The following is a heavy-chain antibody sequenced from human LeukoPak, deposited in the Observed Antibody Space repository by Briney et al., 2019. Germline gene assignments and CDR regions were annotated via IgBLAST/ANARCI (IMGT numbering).Heavy chain of an antibody. CDR3: ARDKRGSLDY. CDR1: GYNFYDADSH. D-gene: IGHD1-1*01. V-gene: IGHV1-2*06. CDR2: IDPRSGGT. Sequence: AASVKVSCNTFGYNFYDADSHSHWVRQAPGQGLEWMGRIDPRSGGTTYAQNLQGRVTMTWDTSITTGYMDLTRLRSDDTAMYYCARDKRGSLDYWGQGTPVVVSS. J-gene: IGHJ4*02.